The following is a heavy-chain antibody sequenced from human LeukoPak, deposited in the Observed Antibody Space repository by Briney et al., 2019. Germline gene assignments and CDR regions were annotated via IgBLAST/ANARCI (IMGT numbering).Heavy chain of an antibody. V-gene: IGHV4-4*07. Sequence: SETLSLTCSVSGGSMSSYFWSWIRQPAGKRLEWIGRIYTGGSTNYNPSLKSRVTMSVDTSKNRFSLKLTSVTAADTAMYYCARDRGPVVGESWFDPWGQGTLVTVSS. J-gene: IGHJ5*02. CDR2: IYTGGST. CDR3: ARDRGPVVGESWFDP. D-gene: IGHD1-26*01. CDR1: GGSMSSYF.